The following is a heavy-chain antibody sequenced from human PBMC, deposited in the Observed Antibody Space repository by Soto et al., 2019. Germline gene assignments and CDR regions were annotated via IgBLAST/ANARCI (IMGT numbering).Heavy chain of an antibody. Sequence: PSETLSLTCAVSGASMISYYWSWVRQPPGKGLEWIGYVYYTGSTVYNPSLKSRVTISVDTSKNQFSLKLSSVTAADTAVYYCARVVAAAGMYYYYYYGMDVWGQGTTVTVSS. CDR1: GASMISYY. J-gene: IGHJ6*02. D-gene: IGHD6-13*01. CDR2: VYYTGST. V-gene: IGHV4-59*01. CDR3: ARVVAAAGMYYYYYYGMDV.